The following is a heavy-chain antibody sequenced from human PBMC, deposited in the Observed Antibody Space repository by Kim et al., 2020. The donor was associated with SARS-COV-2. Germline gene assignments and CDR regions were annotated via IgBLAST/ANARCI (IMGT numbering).Heavy chain of an antibody. D-gene: IGHD4-4*01. Sequence: SETLSLTCTVSGGSVSSGSYYWSWIRQPPGKGLEWIGYIYYSGSTNYNPSLKSRVTISVDTSKNQFSLKLSSVTAADTAVYYCAPLFLGTVTTGYWGQGTLVTVSS. J-gene: IGHJ4*02. V-gene: IGHV4-61*01. CDR1: GGSVSSGSYY. CDR2: IYYSGST. CDR3: APLFLGTVTTGY.